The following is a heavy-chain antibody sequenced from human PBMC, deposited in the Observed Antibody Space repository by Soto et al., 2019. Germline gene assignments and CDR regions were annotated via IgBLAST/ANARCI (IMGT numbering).Heavy chain of an antibody. D-gene: IGHD6-13*01. CDR3: ARARRIAAAGMCDWFDP. Sequence: SETLSLTCPVSGGSISSYYLSWIRQPPGKGLEWIGYIYYSGSTYYNPSLKSRVTISVDTSKNQFSLKLSSVTAADTAVYYCARARRIAAAGMCDWFDPWGQGTLVTVSS. V-gene: IGHV4-59*08. J-gene: IGHJ5*02. CDR2: IYYSGST. CDR1: GGSISSYY.